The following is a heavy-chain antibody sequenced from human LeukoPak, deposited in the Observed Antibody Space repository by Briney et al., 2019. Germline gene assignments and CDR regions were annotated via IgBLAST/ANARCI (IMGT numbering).Heavy chain of an antibody. CDR3: TRRYNYDSSGYYYVRDAFDI. CDR2: IRSKAYGGTT. J-gene: IGHJ3*02. V-gene: IGHV3-49*04. D-gene: IGHD3-22*01. CDR1: GFTLSTYA. Sequence: PGGSLRLSCAASGFTLSTYAMSWVRQAPGKGLEWVGFIRSKAYGGTTKNAASVKGRFTISRDDSRSIAYLQMNSLKTEDTAVYYCTRRYNYDSSGYYYVRDAFDIWGQGTMVTVSS.